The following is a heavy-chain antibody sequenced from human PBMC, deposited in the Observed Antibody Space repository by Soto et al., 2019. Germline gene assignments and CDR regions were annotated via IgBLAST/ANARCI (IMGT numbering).Heavy chain of an antibody. V-gene: IGHV3-23*02. Sequence: GWSLRLYCAASGFTFSRYAMSWVRQAPGKGLEWVSGITPGAGTTNYGDSVTRRFTISRDNSKNPLYLETNGLRVEETAIYFCAKHRGGEFSSSRYFDYWGQGTGVTVSS. CDR3: AKHRGGEFSSSRYFDY. J-gene: IGHJ4*02. CDR1: GFTFSRYA. D-gene: IGHD3-16*01. CDR2: ITPGAGTT.